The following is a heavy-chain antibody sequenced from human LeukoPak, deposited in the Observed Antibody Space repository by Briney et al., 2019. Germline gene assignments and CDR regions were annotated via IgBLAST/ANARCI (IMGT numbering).Heavy chain of an antibody. D-gene: IGHD4-17*01. V-gene: IGHV3-30-3*01. J-gene: IGHJ4*02. CDR3: ARDLRYEGYGDQPYYFDY. CDR1: GFTFSSYA. CDR2: ISYDGSNK. Sequence: GGSLRLFCAVSGFTFSSYAMHWVRHAPGKGLEGVVVISYDGSNKYYAGSVKGRFTISRDNSKNTLYLQMNSLRAEETAVYYCARDLRYEGYGDQPYYFDYWGQGTLVTVSS.